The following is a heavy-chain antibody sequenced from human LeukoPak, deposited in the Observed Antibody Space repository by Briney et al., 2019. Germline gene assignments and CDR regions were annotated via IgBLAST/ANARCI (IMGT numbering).Heavy chain of an antibody. CDR1: GFTLTNHG. Sequence: QAGGSLRLSCAVSGFTLTNHGVSWVRQAPGKGLEWVANIRHDGSETYYVDSLRGRFTISRDNAKNLVYLQMSSLRAEDTAIYYCARDETYDYESNGYLDFWGQGTVVTVSS. J-gene: IGHJ4*02. V-gene: IGHV3-7*01. CDR3: ARDETYDYESNGYLDF. CDR2: IRHDGSET. D-gene: IGHD3-22*01.